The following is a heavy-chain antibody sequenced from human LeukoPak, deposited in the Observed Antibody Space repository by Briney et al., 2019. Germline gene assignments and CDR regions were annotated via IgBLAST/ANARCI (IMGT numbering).Heavy chain of an antibody. V-gene: IGHV3-48*03. D-gene: IGHD2-2*01. CDR3: AIVTILHVAVLPGAHYMDV. J-gene: IGHJ6*03. CDR1: GFTFSSYE. CDR2: ISSSGSTI. Sequence: GGSLRLSCAASGFTFSSYEMNWVRQAPGKGLEWVSYISSSGSTIYYADSVKGRFTISRDNSRNTLYLEMNSLRADDTAVYYCAIVTILHVAVLPGAHYMDVWGKGTTVTVSS.